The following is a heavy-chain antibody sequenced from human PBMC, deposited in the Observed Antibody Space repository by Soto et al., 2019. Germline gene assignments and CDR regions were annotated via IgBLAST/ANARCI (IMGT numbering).Heavy chain of an antibody. J-gene: IGHJ6*02. V-gene: IGHV1-18*04. CDR3: ARNVSRAADSYYGMDV. CDR2: ISGYNDDT. D-gene: IGHD6-13*01. Sequence: ASVKVSCKASGYTFTGYYMHWVRQAPGQGLEWMGWISGYNDDTNYAQRLQGRVTMTTDTATGTAYMELRSLRSDDTAVYYCARNVSRAADSYYGMDVWGQGTTVTVSS. CDR1: GYTFTGYY.